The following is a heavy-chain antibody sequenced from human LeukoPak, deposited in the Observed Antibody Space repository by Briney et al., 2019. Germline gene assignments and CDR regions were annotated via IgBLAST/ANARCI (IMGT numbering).Heavy chain of an antibody. Sequence: GGSLRLSCAASGFTFSSYWMRWVRQTPAKGLEWVANIKGDGSQINYLDSVKGRFTISRDNARNSLSLQMNSLTADDTGVYYCAREGLPYSADYWGQGTPVTVSS. CDR1: GFTFSSYW. V-gene: IGHV3-7*01. CDR3: AREGLPYSADY. J-gene: IGHJ4*02. D-gene: IGHD1-26*01. CDR2: IKGDGSQI.